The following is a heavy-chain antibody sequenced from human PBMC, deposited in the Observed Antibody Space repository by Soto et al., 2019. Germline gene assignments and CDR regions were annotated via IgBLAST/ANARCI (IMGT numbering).Heavy chain of an antibody. Sequence: PSETLSLTCTVSGGSVSGYDWGWIRQPPGRGLEYIGHIHYSGSTNYNPSLKSRVTMSVDASRNQFSPKLNSVTAADTAVYFCARHYNSGSYPLDCWGQGTLVT. CDR2: IHYSGST. CDR1: GGSVSGYD. CDR3: ARHYNSGSYPLDC. J-gene: IGHJ4*02. D-gene: IGHD3-10*01. V-gene: IGHV4-59*08.